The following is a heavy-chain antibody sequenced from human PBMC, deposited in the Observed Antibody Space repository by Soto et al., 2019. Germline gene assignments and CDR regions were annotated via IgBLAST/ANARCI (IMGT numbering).Heavy chain of an antibody. CDR1: GYTFTSYG. D-gene: IGHD1-1*01. J-gene: IGHJ4*02. V-gene: IGHV1-18*01. CDR3: PRDKVGNAATSFDY. Sequence: QVQLVQSGAEVKKPGASVKVSCKASGYTFTSYGISWVRQAPGQGLEWMGWISAYNGNTNYAQKLQGRVTMTTDTXTSTSYMELRRLRSDDTDVYYCPRDKVGNAATSFDYWGQGTLVTVSS. CDR2: ISAYNGNT.